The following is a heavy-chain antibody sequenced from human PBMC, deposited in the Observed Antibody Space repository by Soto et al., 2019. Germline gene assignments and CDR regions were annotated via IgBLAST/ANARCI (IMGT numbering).Heavy chain of an antibody. CDR1: GFTFISYW. J-gene: IGHJ4*02. D-gene: IGHD2-2*01. CDR2: INSDGSST. V-gene: IGHV3-74*01. Sequence: WGSLRLSCAASGFTFISYWIHWVRQSPWKGLVWVSRINSDGSSTNYADFVKGRFTMFRDNAKNTLYLQMNSLRAEDTAVYYCAREQRGYCSSTSCSPFDYWGQGTLVTVSS. CDR3: AREQRGYCSSTSCSPFDY.